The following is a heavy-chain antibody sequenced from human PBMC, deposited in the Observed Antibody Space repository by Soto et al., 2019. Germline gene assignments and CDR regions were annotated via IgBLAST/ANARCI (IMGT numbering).Heavy chain of an antibody. Sequence: GGSLRLSCAASGFTFSSYGMHWVRQAPGKGLEWVAVISYDGSNKYYADSVKGRFTISRDNSKNTLYLQMNSLRAEDTAVYYCAKDRASAYYDSSGLRYWGQGTLVTVSS. V-gene: IGHV3-30*18. CDR3: AKDRASAYYDSSGLRY. J-gene: IGHJ4*02. D-gene: IGHD3-22*01. CDR2: ISYDGSNK. CDR1: GFTFSSYG.